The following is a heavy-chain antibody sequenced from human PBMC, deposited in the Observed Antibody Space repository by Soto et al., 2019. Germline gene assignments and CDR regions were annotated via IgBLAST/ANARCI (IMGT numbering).Heavy chain of an antibody. CDR1: GYTFTSYY. CDR3: ARVCCRGGLSDY. J-gene: IGHJ4*02. Sequence: GASVKVSCKASGYTFTSYYMHWVRQAPGQGLEWMGIINPSGGSTSYAQKLKGRVTMTRDTSTSTVYMELSSLRSEDTAVYYCARVCCRGGLSDYWGQGPLVTVSS. V-gene: IGHV1-46*01. CDR2: INPSGGST. D-gene: IGHD3-10*01.